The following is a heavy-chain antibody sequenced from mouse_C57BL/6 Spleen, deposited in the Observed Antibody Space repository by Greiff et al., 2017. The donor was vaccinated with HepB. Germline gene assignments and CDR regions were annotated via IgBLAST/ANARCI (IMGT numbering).Heavy chain of an antibody. V-gene: IGHV1-81*01. J-gene: IGHJ3*01. CDR2: IYPRGGNT. CDR3: ARSGSSRAWFAY. CDR1: GYTFTSYG. D-gene: IGHD3-1*01. Sequence: QVHVKQSGAELARPGASVKLSCKASGYTFTSYGISWVKQRTGQGLEWIGEIYPRGGNTYYNEKFKGKATLTADKSSSTAYMELRSLTSEDSAVYFCARSGSSRAWFAYWGQGTLVTVSA.